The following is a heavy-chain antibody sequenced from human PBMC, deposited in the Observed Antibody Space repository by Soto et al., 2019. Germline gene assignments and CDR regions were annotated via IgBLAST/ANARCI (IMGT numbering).Heavy chain of an antibody. CDR3: ARDEYYEDVWGSYSKYYYDGMDV. Sequence: ASVKVSCKASGYSFTSYGISWVLQAPGQGLEWMGWISAYNGNTNYAQKLQGRVTMTTDTSTSTAYMELRSLRSDDTAVYYCARDEYYEDVWGSYSKYYYDGMDVWGQGTTVT. V-gene: IGHV1-18*01. J-gene: IGHJ6*02. CDR1: GYSFTSYG. CDR2: ISAYNGNT. D-gene: IGHD3-16*01.